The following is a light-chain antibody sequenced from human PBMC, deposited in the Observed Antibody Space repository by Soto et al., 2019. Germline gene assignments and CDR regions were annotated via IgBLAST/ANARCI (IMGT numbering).Light chain of an antibody. Sequence: QSVLTQPPSVSGTLGQRVTISCTGSSSNIGAGYDVQWYQQLPGTAPKLLIHSNTNRPSGVPDRFSASKSGTSASLAITGLQAEDEADYYCSSFTSNRIYVFGPGTKLTVL. CDR2: SNT. CDR1: SSNIGAGYD. CDR3: SSFTSNRIYV. J-gene: IGLJ1*01. V-gene: IGLV1-40*01.